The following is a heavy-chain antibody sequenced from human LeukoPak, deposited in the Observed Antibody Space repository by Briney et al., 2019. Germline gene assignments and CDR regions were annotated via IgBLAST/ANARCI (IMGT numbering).Heavy chain of an antibody. CDR2: FYYSGST. Sequence: PSETLSSTCTVSGGSSSGSYWSWIGRPQGRGLEWFGDFYYSGSTNYNPSLKSRITISVDTSKNQFSLKLSSVTAADTAVYYCARHSLYPGVVRDENDAFDIWGRGTMVTVSS. V-gene: IGHV4-59*08. CDR3: ARHSLYPGVVRDENDAFDI. CDR1: GGSSSGSY. D-gene: IGHD3-10*01. J-gene: IGHJ3*02.